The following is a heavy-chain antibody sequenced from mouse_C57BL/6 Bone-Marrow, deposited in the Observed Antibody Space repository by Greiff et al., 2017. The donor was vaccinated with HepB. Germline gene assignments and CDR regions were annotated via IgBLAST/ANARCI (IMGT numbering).Heavy chain of an antibody. CDR1: GYTFTSYW. Sequence: QVQLQQPGAELVKPGASVKVSCKASGYTFTSYWMHWVKQRPGQGLEWIGRIHPSDSDTNYNQKFKGKATLTADKSSSTAYMQLSSLTSEDSAVYFCARSYYYGSSYDWYFDVWGTGTTVTVSS. V-gene: IGHV1-74*01. D-gene: IGHD1-1*01. CDR2: IHPSDSDT. CDR3: ARSYYYGSSYDWYFDV. J-gene: IGHJ1*03.